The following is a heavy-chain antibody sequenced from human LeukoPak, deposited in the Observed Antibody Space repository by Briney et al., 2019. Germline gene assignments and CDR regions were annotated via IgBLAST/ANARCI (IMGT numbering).Heavy chain of an antibody. CDR3: ATSGNYYLKY. CDR2: IGPGGFPI. Sequence: GGSLRLSCAASGFSFSDSYMSWIRQAPGKGLDWLAYIGPGGFPIYFADSVKGRFTISRDNAKNALSLQMNSLRDEDTAVYYCATSGNYYLKYWGQGTLVTVSS. D-gene: IGHD1-26*01. J-gene: IGHJ4*02. CDR1: GFSFSDSY. V-gene: IGHV3-11*04.